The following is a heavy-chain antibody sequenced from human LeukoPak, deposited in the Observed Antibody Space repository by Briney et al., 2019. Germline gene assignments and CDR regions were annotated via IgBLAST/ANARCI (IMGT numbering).Heavy chain of an antibody. CDR1: GHTFTSSD. CDR3: ARGTERSRYFDY. Sequence: ASVKVSCKASGHTFTSSDINWVRQAAGQGLEWMGWMNPNSGNTGYVQKFQGRVTMTRDTSRTTAYMELSSLRSEDTAVYYCARGTERSRYFDYWGQGTLVTVSS. CDR2: MNPNSGNT. V-gene: IGHV1-8*01. D-gene: IGHD3-16*02. J-gene: IGHJ4*02.